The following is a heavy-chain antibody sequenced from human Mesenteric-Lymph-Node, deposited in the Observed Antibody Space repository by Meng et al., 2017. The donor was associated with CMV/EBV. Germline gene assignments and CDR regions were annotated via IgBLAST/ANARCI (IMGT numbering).Heavy chain of an antibody. J-gene: IGHJ6*02. CDR3: ARGYCSSTSCFLTQYYYYYGMDV. D-gene: IGHD2-2*01. Sequence: ASVKVSCKASGYTFTSYDINWVRQAPGQGLEWMGIINPSGGSTSYAQKFQGRVTMTRDTSTSTVYMELSSLRSEDTAVYYCARGYCSSTSCFLTQYYYYYGMDVWGQGTTVTVSS. CDR1: GYTFTSYD. V-gene: IGHV1-46*01. CDR2: INPSGGST.